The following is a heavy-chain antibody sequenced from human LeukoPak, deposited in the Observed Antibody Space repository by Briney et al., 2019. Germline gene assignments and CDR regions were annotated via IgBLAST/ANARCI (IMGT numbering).Heavy chain of an antibody. D-gene: IGHD3-22*01. CDR2: IVVGSGNT. CDR1: EYSFTAYY. CDR3: VAPYYYDSSGYSPRDYYYYGMDV. Sequence: SVKVSCKTSEYSFTAYYIHWVRQAPGQGLEWIGWIVVGSGNTNYAQKFQERVTITRDMSTSTAYMELSSLRSEDTAVYYCVAPYYYDSSGYSPRDYYYYGMDVWGQGTTVTVSS. J-gene: IGHJ6*02. V-gene: IGHV1-58*02.